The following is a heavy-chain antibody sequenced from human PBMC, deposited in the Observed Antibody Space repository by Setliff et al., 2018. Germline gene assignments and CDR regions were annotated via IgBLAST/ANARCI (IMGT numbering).Heavy chain of an antibody. V-gene: IGHV4-34*01. CDR2: MHQSGRT. J-gene: IGHJ6*03. CDR3: AREGPESDSSGYMDV. Sequence: LSLTCDVYDGAFSTYYWTWIRQPPGKGLEWIGEMHQSGRTKFDPSLKSRVTMSVDPSKNHFSLKVTSVTVADTAVYYCAREGPESDSSGYMDVWGQGTTVTVSS. CDR1: DGAFSTYY. D-gene: IGHD4-4*01.